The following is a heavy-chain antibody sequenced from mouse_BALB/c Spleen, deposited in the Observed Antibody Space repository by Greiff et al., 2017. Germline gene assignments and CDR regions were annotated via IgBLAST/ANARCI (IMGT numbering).Heavy chain of an antibody. CDR1: GFNIKDTY. V-gene: IGHV14-3*02. CDR3: ASGYDGGYFDY. CDR2: IDPANGNT. D-gene: IGHD2-2*01. J-gene: IGHJ2*01. Sequence: EVQLHQSGAELVKPGASVKLSCTASGFNIKDTYMHWVKQRPEQGLEWIGRIDPANGNTKYDPTFQGMATITADTAANTAYLQLSSLTSEDTAVYYCASGYDGGYFDYWGQGTTLTVSS.